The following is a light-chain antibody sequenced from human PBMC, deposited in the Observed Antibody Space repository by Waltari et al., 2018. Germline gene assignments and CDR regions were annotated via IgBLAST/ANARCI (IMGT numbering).Light chain of an antibody. CDR1: QGISSY. V-gene: IGKV1-9*01. CDR2: EAS. CDR3: QQHNNNPYS. J-gene: IGKJ2*03. Sequence: DIHTTQSPSSLTASIRNRVPITCRASQGISSYLAWYQQKPGKAPKLLIYEASTLQRGVPSRFSGSGSGTDYTLTISSLQPEDFATYYCQQHNNNPYSFGQGTKVEIK.